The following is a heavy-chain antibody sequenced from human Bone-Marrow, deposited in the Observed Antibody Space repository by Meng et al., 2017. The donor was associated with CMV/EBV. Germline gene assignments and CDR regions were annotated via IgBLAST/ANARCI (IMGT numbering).Heavy chain of an antibody. CDR2: IYYIGST. CDR1: GVPVSSGSNY. J-gene: IGHJ6*02. V-gene: IGHV4-61*01. CDR3: SSNVVVPAAMGYYYYGMDV. Sequence: SETLSLTCTVSGVPVSSGSNYWSWIRQPPGKGLEWIGYIYYIGSTNYNPSLKIRVTISVDTSKNQFSLKLSSVTAANTAVYYCSSNVVVPAAMGYYYYGMDVWGQGTTVTVSS. D-gene: IGHD2-2*01.